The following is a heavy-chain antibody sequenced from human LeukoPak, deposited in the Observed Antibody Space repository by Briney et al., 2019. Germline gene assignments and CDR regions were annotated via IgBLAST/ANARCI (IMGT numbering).Heavy chain of an antibody. Sequence: GRSLRLSCVASGFTFNSYAMSWVRQTPGKGLEWVSGISSSGGSTYYADSVKGRFTISRDNSKNTLYLQMNSLRAEDTAVYYCAKRLAPRGSSSWYYFDYWGQGTLVTVSS. J-gene: IGHJ4*02. CDR2: ISSSGGST. D-gene: IGHD6-13*01. CDR1: GFTFNSYA. V-gene: IGHV3-23*01. CDR3: AKRLAPRGSSSWYYFDY.